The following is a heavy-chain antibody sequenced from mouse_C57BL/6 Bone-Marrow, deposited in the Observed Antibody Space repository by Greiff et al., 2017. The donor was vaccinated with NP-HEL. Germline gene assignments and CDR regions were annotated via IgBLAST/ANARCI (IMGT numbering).Heavy chain of an antibody. D-gene: IGHD1-1*01. V-gene: IGHV1-15*01. Sequence: VKLQQSGAELVRPGASVTLSCKASGYTFTDYEMHWVKQTPVHGLEWIGAIDPETGGTAYNQKFKGKAILTADKSSSTAYMELRSLTSEDSAVYYCTRWNYQGYWGQGTTLTVSS. J-gene: IGHJ2*01. CDR1: GYTFTDYE. CDR3: TRWNYQGY. CDR2: IDPETGGT.